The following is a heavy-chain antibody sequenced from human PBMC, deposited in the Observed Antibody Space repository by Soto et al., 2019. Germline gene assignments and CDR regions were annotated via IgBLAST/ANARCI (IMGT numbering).Heavy chain of an antibody. V-gene: IGHV4-39*01. Sequence: PSETLSLTCTVSGGSISSSSYYWGWIRQPPGKGLEWIGSIYYSGSTYYNPSLKSRVTISVDTSKNQFSLKLSSVTAADTAVYYCARVDFSLXGSWFDPWGQGTLVTVSS. CDR3: ARVDFSLXGSWFDP. CDR2: IYYSGST. D-gene: IGHD3-3*01. J-gene: IGHJ5*02. CDR1: GGSISSSSYY.